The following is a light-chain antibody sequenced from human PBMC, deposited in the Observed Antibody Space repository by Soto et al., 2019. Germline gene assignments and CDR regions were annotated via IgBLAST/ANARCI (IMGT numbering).Light chain of an antibody. CDR1: SSDVGSYNY. Sequence: QSALTQPPSASGSPGQSVTISCTGTSSDVGSYNYVSWYQQHPGKAPKLMICEVTKRSSGVPDRFSGSKSGNTASLTVSGLQAEDEADYYCSSYAGNNHFVFGTGTKVTVL. CDR2: EVT. V-gene: IGLV2-8*01. J-gene: IGLJ1*01. CDR3: SSYAGNNHFV.